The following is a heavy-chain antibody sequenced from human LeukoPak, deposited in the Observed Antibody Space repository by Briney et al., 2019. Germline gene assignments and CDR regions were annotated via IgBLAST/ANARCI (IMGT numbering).Heavy chain of an antibody. CDR1: GYTFTGYY. J-gene: IGHJ4*02. CDR3: ARGQMVRGVNYDY. CDR2: INPNSGGT. Sequence: GASVKVSFKASGYTFTGYYMRWVRQAPGQGLEWMGWINPNSGGTNYAQKFQGRVTMTRDTSISTAYMELSRLRSDDTAVYYCARGQMVRGVNYDYWGQGTLVTVSS. V-gene: IGHV1-2*02. D-gene: IGHD3-10*01.